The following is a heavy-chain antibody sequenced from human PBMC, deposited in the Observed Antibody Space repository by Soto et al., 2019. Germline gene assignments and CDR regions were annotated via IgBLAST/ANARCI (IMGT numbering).Heavy chain of an antibody. V-gene: IGHV4-34*01. Sequence: SETLSLTCAVYGGSFSGYYWSWIRQPPGKGLEWIGEINHSGSTNYNPSLKSRVTISVDTSKNQFSLKLSSVTAADTAVYYCARGPAVAGTGWWFDPWGQGTLVTVSS. CDR2: INHSGST. CDR1: GGSFSGYY. J-gene: IGHJ5*02. D-gene: IGHD6-19*01. CDR3: ARGPAVAGTGWWFDP.